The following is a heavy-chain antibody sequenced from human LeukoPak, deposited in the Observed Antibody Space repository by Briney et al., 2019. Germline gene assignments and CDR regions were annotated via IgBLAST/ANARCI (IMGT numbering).Heavy chain of an antibody. J-gene: IGHJ4*02. CDR2: INAGNGDT. Sequence: EASVKVSCKASGYTFTEYVVHWVRQAPGQRPEWMGWINAGNGDTKYSQNLQDRVTITRDTSANTVYMELSSLTSEDTALYYCARDDCGDTCYPGGYWGQGTLVTVSS. D-gene: IGHD2-21*01. CDR1: GYTFTEYV. CDR3: ARDDCGDTCYPGGY. V-gene: IGHV1-3*01.